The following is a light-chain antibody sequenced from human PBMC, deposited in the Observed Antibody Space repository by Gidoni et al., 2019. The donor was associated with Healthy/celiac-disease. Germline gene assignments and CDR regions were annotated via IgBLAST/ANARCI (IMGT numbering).Light chain of an antibody. V-gene: IGLV3-19*01. Sequence: SSELTHDPAVSVALGQTVRITCQGDSLRSYYASWYQQKPGQAPVFVIYGKNNRPSEIPDRFSGSSSGNTASLTITGDQAEDEADYYCNSRDSSGNHLVFGGGTKLTVL. CDR1: SLRSYY. CDR2: GKN. CDR3: NSRDSSGNHLV. J-gene: IGLJ3*02.